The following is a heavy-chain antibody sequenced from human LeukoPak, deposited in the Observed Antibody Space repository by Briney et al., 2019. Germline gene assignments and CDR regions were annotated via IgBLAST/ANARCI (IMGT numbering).Heavy chain of an antibody. CDR1: GFTFSSYA. J-gene: IGHJ4*02. CDR3: ARDKDVYYFDY. CDR2: ISGSGDST. V-gene: IGHV3-23*01. D-gene: IGHD5-24*01. Sequence: GGSLRLSCAASGFTFSSYAMSWVRQAPGKGLEWVSAISGSGDSTYYADSVKGRFTISRDNSKNTLYLQMDSLRAEDTAVYYCARDKDVYYFDYWGQGTLVTASS.